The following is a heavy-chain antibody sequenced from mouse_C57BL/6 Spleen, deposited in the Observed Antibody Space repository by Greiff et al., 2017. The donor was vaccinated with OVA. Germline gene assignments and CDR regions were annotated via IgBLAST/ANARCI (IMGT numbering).Heavy chain of an antibody. D-gene: IGHD1-1*01. CDR1: GYSITSGYY. V-gene: IGHV3-6*01. CDR3: ARAPGSSSYAMDY. CDR2: ISYDGSN. J-gene: IGHJ4*01. Sequence: VQLKQSGPGLVKPSQSLSLTCSVTGYSITSGYYWNWIRQFPGNKLEWMGYISYDGSNNYNPSLKNRISITRDTSKNQFFLKLNSVTTEDTATDYCARAPGSSSYAMDYWGQGTSVTVSS.